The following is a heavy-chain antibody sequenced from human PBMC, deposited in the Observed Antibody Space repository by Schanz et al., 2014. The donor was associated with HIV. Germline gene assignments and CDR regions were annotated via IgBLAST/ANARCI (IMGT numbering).Heavy chain of an antibody. V-gene: IGHV3-30*03. Sequence: QEQLVESGGGVVQPGRSLRLSCVASGFNFNSYGMHWVRQAPGKGLEWVAVTSYDGIKKNFADSVRGRFTISRDKSKNTLYLEMNSLRVEDTAVYYCARVALAVDGADYGMDVWGQGIMVTVSS. CDR2: TSYDGIKK. D-gene: IGHD2-2*01. CDR1: GFNFNSYG. CDR3: ARVALAVDGADYGMDV. J-gene: IGHJ6*02.